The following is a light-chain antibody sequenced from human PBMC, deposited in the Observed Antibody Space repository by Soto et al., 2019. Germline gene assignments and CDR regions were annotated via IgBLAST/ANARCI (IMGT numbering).Light chain of an antibody. CDR2: DAS. J-gene: IGKJ3*01. CDR1: QDISTY. Sequence: DIQMTQSPSSLSASVGDRVTITCQASQDISTYLNWYRHKSGKAPKLLIYDASNLETGVPSRFSGSGSGTDFTFTISSLQPEDIATYYCQQYDNLFTFGPGTKVDIK. V-gene: IGKV1-33*01. CDR3: QQYDNLFT.